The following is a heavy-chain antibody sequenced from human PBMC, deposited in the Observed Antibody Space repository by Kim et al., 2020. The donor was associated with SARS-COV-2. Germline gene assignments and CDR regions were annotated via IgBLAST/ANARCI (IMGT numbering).Heavy chain of an antibody. D-gene: IGHD2-15*01. J-gene: IGHJ1*01. Sequence: GGSLRLSCAASGFTFYDYAMHWVRKVPGKGLEWVSLISRDATRTTYVDSVKGRFTISRDNSRNSLYLQMNSLTSEDAAFYYCAKAEFCDDGNCYLIENWGQGTLVTVSS. CDR2: ISRDATRT. CDR3: AKAEFCDDGNCYLIEN. CDR1: GFTFYDYA. V-gene: IGHV3-43*02.